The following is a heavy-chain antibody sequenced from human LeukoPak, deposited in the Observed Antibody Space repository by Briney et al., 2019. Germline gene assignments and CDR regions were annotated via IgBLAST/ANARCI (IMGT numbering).Heavy chain of an antibody. CDR1: GYTFSSHD. Sequence: ASVKVSCKASGYTFSSHDINWVRQVPGHGLEWMGWMNPNSGNTGSAQKFQGRVAMTRDTSIGTAYLELSSLSSDDTAVYYCARGYPLDWNYFDYGGQGTLVTVSS. CDR3: ARGYPLDWNYFDY. V-gene: IGHV1-8*01. CDR2: MNPNSGNT. D-gene: IGHD3/OR15-3a*01. J-gene: IGHJ4*02.